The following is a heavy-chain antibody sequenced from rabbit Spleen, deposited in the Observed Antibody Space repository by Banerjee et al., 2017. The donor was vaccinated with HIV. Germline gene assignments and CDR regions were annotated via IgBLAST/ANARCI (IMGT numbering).Heavy chain of an antibody. CDR3: ARDTSSSFSSYGMDL. CDR2: IDSGSSGFT. CDR1: GVSFSGSSY. V-gene: IGHV1S45*01. Sequence: QEQLVESGGGLVKPGASLTLTCIASGVSFSGSSYICWVRQAPGKGLEWIACIDSGSSGFTYFASWAKGRFTISKTSSTTVTLHMTSLTAADTATYFCARDTSSSFSSYGMDLWGPGTLVTV. D-gene: IGHD1-1*01. J-gene: IGHJ6*01.